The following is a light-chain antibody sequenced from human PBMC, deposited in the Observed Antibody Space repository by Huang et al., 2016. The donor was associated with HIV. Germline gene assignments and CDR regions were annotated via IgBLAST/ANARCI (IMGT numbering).Light chain of an antibody. J-gene: IGKJ5*01. V-gene: IGKV1-12*01. CDR2: AAT. CDR1: QDIGPW. Sequence: DIQMTQSPSSVSASVGDRVTITCRASQDIGPWLAWKQQKPGKAPKLLIYAATNLQSGVSSRFGGSASATDFTLTIPSLQPEDSAFSFFQHANHFPITFGQGTRLEIK. CDR3: QHANHFPIT.